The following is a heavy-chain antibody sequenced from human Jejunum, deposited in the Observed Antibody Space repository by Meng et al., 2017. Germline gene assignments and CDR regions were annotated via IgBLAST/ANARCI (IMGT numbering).Heavy chain of an antibody. CDR1: GFSLSSSS. V-gene: IGHV3-23*04. CDR3: AKLVKS. D-gene: IGHD4-23*01. J-gene: IGHJ4*02. Sequence: VQRVESGGDLVQPGGSLRLSCAASGFSLSSSSMSWVRQAPGKGLEWVSVITGSAGSTYYADSVEGRFTTSRDISKNTLYLQMNSLRAEDTAVYYCAKLVKSWGQGTLVTVSS. CDR2: ITGSAGST.